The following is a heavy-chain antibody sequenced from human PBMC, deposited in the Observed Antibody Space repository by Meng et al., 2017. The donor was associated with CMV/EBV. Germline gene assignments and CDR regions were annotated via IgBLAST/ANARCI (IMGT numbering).Heavy chain of an antibody. CDR1: GFTFSDYY. CDR3: AVGYCSGGSCYPADAFDI. J-gene: IGHJ3*02. V-gene: IGHV3-11*01. D-gene: IGHD2-15*01. Sequence: GESLKISCAASGFTFSDYYMSWIRQAPGKGLEWVSYISSSGSTIYYADSVKGRFTISRDNAKNSLYLQLNSPRAEDTAVYYCAVGYCSGGSCYPADAFDIWGQGTMVT. CDR2: ISSSGSTI.